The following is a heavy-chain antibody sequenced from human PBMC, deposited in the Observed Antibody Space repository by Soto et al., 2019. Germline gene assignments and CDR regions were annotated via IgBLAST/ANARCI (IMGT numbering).Heavy chain of an antibody. Sequence: GGALTLSCTAPGLPFGDYAMSWFLEARGKAREGVELCRNKAYRGTTEYGASEKGRVTISRDDYKSISYLQMNSLKTEDTAVYYSTRDLLYGGYPFDYWGQGTLLTVSS. CDR1: GLPFGDYA. CDR2: CRNKAYRGTT. D-gene: IGHD4-17*01. CDR3: TRDLLYGGYPFDY. J-gene: IGHJ4*01. V-gene: IGHV3-49*03.